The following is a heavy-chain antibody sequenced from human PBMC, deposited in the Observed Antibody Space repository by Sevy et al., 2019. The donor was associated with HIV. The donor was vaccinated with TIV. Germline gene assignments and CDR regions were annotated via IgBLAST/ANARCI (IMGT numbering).Heavy chain of an antibody. D-gene: IGHD5-12*01. V-gene: IGHV3-30*04. CDR3: ARDAGYTTKFYPLH. J-gene: IGHJ4*02. CDR1: GFRLNTYA. Sequence: GGSLRLSCSASGFRLNTYAMHWVRQAPGKGLEWVSVISSTGNFESYAASVKGRFTISKDNSKNTVSLQMNSLRPEDTAMYYCARDAGYTTKFYPLHWGQGTLVTVSS. CDR2: ISSTGNFE.